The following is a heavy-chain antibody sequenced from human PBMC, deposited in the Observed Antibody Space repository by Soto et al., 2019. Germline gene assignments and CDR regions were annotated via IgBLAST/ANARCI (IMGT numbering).Heavy chain of an antibody. CDR2: INPNSGGT. J-gene: IGHJ4*02. D-gene: IGHD1-1*01. CDR3: FAGTFADGEVFDY. Sequence: ASVKVSCKASGYTFTGYYMHWVRQAPGQGLEWMGWINPNSGGTNYAQKFQGRVTMTRDTSISTAYMELSGLRSDDTAVYYCFAGTFADGEVFDYWGQGTLVTVSS. CDR1: GYTFTGYY. V-gene: IGHV1-2*02.